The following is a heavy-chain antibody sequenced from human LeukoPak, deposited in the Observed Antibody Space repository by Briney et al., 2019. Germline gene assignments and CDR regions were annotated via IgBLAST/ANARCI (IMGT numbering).Heavy chain of an antibody. V-gene: IGHV3-74*01. CDR2: IASDGSST. J-gene: IGHJ4*02. CDR1: GFTFSSYW. Sequence: GGSLRLSCAASGFTFSSYWMNWVRQAPGKGLVWVSRIASDGSSTTYADSVKGRFSISRDNAKNTLYLQMNSLRAEDTAVYYCARDLGGWLFDYWGQGTLVTVSS. D-gene: IGHD6-19*01. CDR3: ARDLGGWLFDY.